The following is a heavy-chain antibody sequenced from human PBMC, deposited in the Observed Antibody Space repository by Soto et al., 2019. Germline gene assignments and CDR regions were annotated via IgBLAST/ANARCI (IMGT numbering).Heavy chain of an antibody. CDR1: GASIRSNNR. CDR3: ARVYSGSYSDS. Sequence: SETLSLTCAVSGASIRSNNRWSWVRQPPGKGLEWIGEIFHSGSTNYNPSLKTRLTISVDKSKNQISLKLKSVTAADTAVYYCARVYSGSYSDSWGRGTLVTVSS. J-gene: IGHJ4*02. CDR2: IFHSGST. V-gene: IGHV4-4*02. D-gene: IGHD1-26*01.